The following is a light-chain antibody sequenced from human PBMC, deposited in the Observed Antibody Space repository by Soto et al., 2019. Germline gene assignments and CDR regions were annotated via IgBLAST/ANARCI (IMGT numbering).Light chain of an antibody. J-gene: IGLJ1*01. CDR3: CSYAGSSLYV. V-gene: IGLV2-23*01. Sequence: QSVLNQPASVSGSPGQSITISCTGTSSDVGNYNLVSWYQQHPGKAPKLMIYEGTKRPSGVSNRFSGSKSGNTASLTISGLQAEDEADYYCCSYAGSSLYVFGTGTKVTVL. CDR1: SSDVGNYNL. CDR2: EGT.